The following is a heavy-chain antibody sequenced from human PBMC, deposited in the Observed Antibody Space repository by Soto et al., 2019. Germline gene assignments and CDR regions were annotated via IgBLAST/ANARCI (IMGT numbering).Heavy chain of an antibody. J-gene: IGHJ4*02. CDR1: GFTFSSYA. CDR2: ISYDGSNK. Sequence: GESLKISCAASGFTFSSYAMHWVRQAPGKGLEWVAVISYDGSNKYYADSVKGRFTISRDNSKNTLYLQMNSLRAEDTAVYYCARAFSDIVVVVAATRPPDYWGQGTLVTVSS. D-gene: IGHD2-15*01. CDR3: ARAFSDIVVVVAATRPPDY. V-gene: IGHV3-30-3*01.